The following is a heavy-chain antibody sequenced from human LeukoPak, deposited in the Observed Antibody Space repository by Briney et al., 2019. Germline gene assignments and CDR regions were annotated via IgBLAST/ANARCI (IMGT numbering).Heavy chain of an antibody. J-gene: IGHJ3*02. CDR3: ARDWVAGVPFDAFDI. D-gene: IGHD3-10*01. CDR1: GFTHSSYW. V-gene: IGHV3-7*03. Sequence: PGGSLRLSCAASGFTHSSYWMSWVRQAPGKGLEWVANIKEDGSEIYYVDSVKGRFTISRDNAQNSVYLHMNSLTAEDTALYYCARDWVAGVPFDAFDIWGQGTMVSVSS. CDR2: IKEDGSEI.